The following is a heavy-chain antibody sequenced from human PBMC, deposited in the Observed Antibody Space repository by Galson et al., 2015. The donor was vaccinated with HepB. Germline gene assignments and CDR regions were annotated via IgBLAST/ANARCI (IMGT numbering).Heavy chain of an antibody. Sequence: ETLSLTCDVSGDSISGSNDWWSWVRQPPGKGPEWIGEVYRSGSTNYNPSLKSRVTMSVDKSKNQFSLNLNFLTAADTAVYYCVRGELIEGFDPWGQGTLVTVSS. V-gene: IGHV4-4*02. CDR2: VYRSGST. CDR1: GDSISGSNDW. J-gene: IGHJ5*02. D-gene: IGHD1-7*01. CDR3: VRGELIEGFDP.